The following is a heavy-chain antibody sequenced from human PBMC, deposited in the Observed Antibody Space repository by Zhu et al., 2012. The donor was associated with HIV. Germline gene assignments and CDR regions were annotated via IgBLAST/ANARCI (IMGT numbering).Heavy chain of an antibody. CDR2: IYYGGST. J-gene: IGHJ3*01. D-gene: IGHD6-19*01. V-gene: IGHV4-39*01. Sequence: QVQLQESGPGLVKPSETLSLTCTVSGGTISSSSYFWAWIRQTPGKGLEWIGSIYYGGSTHYNPSLKSRLTIYVDTSNNQFSLKLSSVTAADTALYYCAKTRTSGWYSYAFHVWGQGQWSPSLQ. CDR3: AKTRTSGWYSYAFHV. CDR1: GGTISSSSYF.